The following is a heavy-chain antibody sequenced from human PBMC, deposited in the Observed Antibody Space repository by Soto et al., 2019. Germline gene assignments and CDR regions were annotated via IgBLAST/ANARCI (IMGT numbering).Heavy chain of an antibody. Sequence: SETLSLTCAVSGVSISSGNWWTWVRQSPQRGLEYIGEIFHDGTANYYPSFERRVAISVDTSKNQFSLKLTSVTAADKAIYFCARLVYDTSLNYMYFDFWGQGTLVTVSS. V-gene: IGHV4-4*02. CDR1: GVSISSGNW. J-gene: IGHJ4*02. CDR3: ARLVYDTSLNYMYFDF. CDR2: IFHDGTA. D-gene: IGHD3-22*01.